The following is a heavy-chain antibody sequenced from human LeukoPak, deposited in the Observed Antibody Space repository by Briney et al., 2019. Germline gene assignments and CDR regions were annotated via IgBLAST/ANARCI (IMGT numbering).Heavy chain of an antibody. J-gene: IGHJ5*02. CDR2: ISWNSGSI. CDR3: AKDMPEHSSPLYNWFDP. D-gene: IGHD6-6*01. V-gene: IGHV3-9*01. CDR1: GFTFDDYA. Sequence: GGSLRLSCAASGFTFDDYAMHWVRQAPGKGLEWVSGISWNSGSIGYADSVKGRFTISRDNAKNSLYLQMNSLRAEDTALYYCAKDMPEHSSPLYNWFDPWGQETLVTVSS.